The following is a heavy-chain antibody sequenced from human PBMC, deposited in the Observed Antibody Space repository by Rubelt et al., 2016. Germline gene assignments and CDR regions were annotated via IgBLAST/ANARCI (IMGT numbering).Heavy chain of an antibody. V-gene: IGHV4-61*01. D-gene: IGHD4-23*01. CDR3: ARKVRGTVDLRGAFDI. CDR1: GGSVSSGSYY. CDR2: IYYSGST. Sequence: QVQLQESGPGLVKPSETLSLTCTVSGGSVSSGSYYWSWIRQPPGKGLEWIGYIYYSGSTNYNPSLNSRVTISVDTSKNQFSLKLSAVTAVDTAAYYCARKVRGTVDLRGAFDIWGQGTMVTVSS. J-gene: IGHJ3*02.